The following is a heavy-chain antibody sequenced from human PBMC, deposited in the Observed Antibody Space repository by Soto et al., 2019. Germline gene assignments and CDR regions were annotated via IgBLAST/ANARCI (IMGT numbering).Heavy chain of an antibody. Sequence: GESLNISCKGSGYSFTNYWITWVRQMPGKGLECMGRIDVSDSYTNYSPSFQGHVTISADKSISTAYLQWSSLKASDTAMYYCARHRIAATGPDYWGQGTLVSVSS. CDR2: IDVSDSYT. J-gene: IGHJ4*02. D-gene: IGHD6-25*01. V-gene: IGHV5-10-1*01. CDR3: ARHRIAATGPDY. CDR1: GYSFTNYW.